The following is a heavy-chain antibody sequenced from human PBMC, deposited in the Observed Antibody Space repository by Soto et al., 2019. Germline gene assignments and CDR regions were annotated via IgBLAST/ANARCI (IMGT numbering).Heavy chain of an antibody. CDR2: IWYDGSNK. V-gene: IGHV3-33*01. D-gene: IGHD5-12*01. CDR3: ARTEISGYDLAYFDY. CDR1: GFTSSSYG. J-gene: IGHJ4*02. Sequence: GGSLRLSCAASGFTSSSYGMHWVRQAPGKGLEWVAVIWYDGSNKYYADSVKGRFTISRDNSKNTLYLQMNSLRAEDTAVYYCARTEISGYDLAYFDYWGQGTLVTVSS.